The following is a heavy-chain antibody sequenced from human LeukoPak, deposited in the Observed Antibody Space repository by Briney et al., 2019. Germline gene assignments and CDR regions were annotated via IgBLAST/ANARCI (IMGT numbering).Heavy chain of an antibody. Sequence: ASQSVSLTCTVSGGSISIGGYYWSWIRQHPGKGLEWIGYIYYSGSTYYNPSLKSRVTISVDTSKNQFSLKLSSVTAADTAVYYCALADYYDSSGYCYHRYWGQGTLVTVCS. D-gene: IGHD3-22*01. J-gene: IGHJ4*02. CDR1: GGSISIGGYY. CDR2: IYYSGST. V-gene: IGHV4-31*03. CDR3: ALADYYDSSGYCYHRY.